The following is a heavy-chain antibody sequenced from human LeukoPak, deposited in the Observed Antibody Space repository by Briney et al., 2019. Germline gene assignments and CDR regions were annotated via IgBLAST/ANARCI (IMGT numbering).Heavy chain of an antibody. CDR3: ARQYGGYNGNFDY. J-gene: IGHJ4*02. Sequence: PSETLSLTCTVSGGSISSYYWGWIRQPPGKGLEWIGSIYYSGSTYYNPSLKSRVTISVDTSKNQFSLKLSSVTAADTAVYYCARQYGGYNGNFDYWGQGTLVTVSS. CDR2: IYYSGST. D-gene: IGHD5-12*01. CDR1: GGSISSYY. V-gene: IGHV4-39*01.